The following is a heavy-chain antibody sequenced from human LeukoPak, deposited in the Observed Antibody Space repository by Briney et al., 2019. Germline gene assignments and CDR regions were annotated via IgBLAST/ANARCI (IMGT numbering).Heavy chain of an antibody. Sequence: PSETLSLTCTVSGGSISSYYWSWIRQPPGKGLEWIGYIYSSGSTNYNPSLKSRVTISVDTSKNQFSLRLTSVTAADTAVYYCARGGGRQWLGTDYWGQGTLVTVSS. J-gene: IGHJ4*02. CDR3: ARGGGRQWLGTDY. V-gene: IGHV4-59*01. D-gene: IGHD6-19*01. CDR2: IYSSGST. CDR1: GGSISSYY.